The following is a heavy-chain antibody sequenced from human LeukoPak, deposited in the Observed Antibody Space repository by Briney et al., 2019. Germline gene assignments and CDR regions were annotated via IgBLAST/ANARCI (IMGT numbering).Heavy chain of an antibody. J-gene: IGHJ5*02. CDR1: GGSFSGYY. CDR3: ATPVSGDANWFDP. D-gene: IGHD1-14*01. CDR2: INHSGST. Sequence: SETLSLTCAVYGGSFSGYYWSWIRQPPGKGLEWIGEINHSGSTNYNPSLKSRVTISVDTSKNQFSLKLSSVTAADTAVYYCATPVSGDANWFDPWGQGTLVIVSS. V-gene: IGHV4-34*01.